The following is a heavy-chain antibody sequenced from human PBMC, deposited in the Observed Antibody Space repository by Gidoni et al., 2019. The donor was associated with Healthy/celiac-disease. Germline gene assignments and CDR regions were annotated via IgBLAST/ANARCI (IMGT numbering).Heavy chain of an antibody. CDR2: IDWDDDK. CDR3: ARNPDNCGGDCYGLYY. J-gene: IGHJ4*02. D-gene: IGHD2-21*01. V-gene: IGHV2-70*04. CDR1: GFSLSTSGMR. Sequence: QVTLRESGPALVKPTQTLTLTCTFSGFSLSTSGMRVSWIRQPPGKALEWLARIDWDDDKFYSTSLKTRLTISKDTSKNQVVLTMTNMDPVDTATYYCARNPDNCGGDCYGLYYWGQGTLVTVSS.